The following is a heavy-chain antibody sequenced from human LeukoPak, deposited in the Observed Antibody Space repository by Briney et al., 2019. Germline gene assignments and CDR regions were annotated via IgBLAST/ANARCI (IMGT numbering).Heavy chain of an antibody. Sequence: PSETLSLTCTVSGYSISSGDYWGWMRQPPGKGLEWIGSIYHSGSTYYNPSLKSRVTISVDTSKNQFSLKLSSVTAADTAVYYCARVRFPRSDYYDSSGSNENWFDPWGQGTLVTVSS. CDR1: GYSISSGDY. D-gene: IGHD3-22*01. J-gene: IGHJ5*02. V-gene: IGHV4-38-2*02. CDR2: IYHSGST. CDR3: ARVRFPRSDYYDSSGSNENWFDP.